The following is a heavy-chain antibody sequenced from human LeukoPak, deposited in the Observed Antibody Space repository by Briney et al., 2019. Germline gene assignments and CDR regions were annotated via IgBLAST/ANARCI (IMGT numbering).Heavy chain of an antibody. CDR1: GGSISSYY. CDR2: IFYSGST. CDR3: ARVYYSDSYDYWYFDL. J-gene: IGHJ2*01. Sequence: SETLSLTCTVSGGSISSYYWSWIRQPPGKGLEWIGYIFYSGSTNYNPSLKSRVTISVDTSKNQFSLKLSSVTAADTAVYYCARVYYSDSYDYWYFDLWGRGTLVTVSS. V-gene: IGHV4-59*01. D-gene: IGHD6-13*01.